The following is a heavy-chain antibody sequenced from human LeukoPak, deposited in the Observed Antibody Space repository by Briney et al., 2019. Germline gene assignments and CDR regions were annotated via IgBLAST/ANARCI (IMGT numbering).Heavy chain of an antibody. J-gene: IGHJ4*02. Sequence: GGSLRLSCAVSGFTVSGNYMSWVRQAPGKGLEWVSLIYSGGTTYYADSVKGRFTISRDNSKNTLYLQMNSLRAEDTAVYYCARGGLAVAGSYNFDYWGQGTLVTVSS. CDR3: ARGGLAVAGSYNFDY. D-gene: IGHD6-19*01. V-gene: IGHV3-53*01. CDR1: GFTVSGNY. CDR2: IYSGGTT.